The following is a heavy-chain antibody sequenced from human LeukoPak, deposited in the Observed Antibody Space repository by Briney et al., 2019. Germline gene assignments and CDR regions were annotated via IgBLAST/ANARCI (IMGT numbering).Heavy chain of an antibody. CDR1: GFTFSSYG. V-gene: IGHV3-23*01. CDR3: AKDGYSGYVD. Sequence: GGSLRLSCAASGFTFSSYGMHWVRQAPGRGLEWVSAISGSGGSTYYADSVKGRFTISRDNSKNTLYLQMNSLRAEDTAVYYCAKDGYSGYVDWGQGTLVTVSS. D-gene: IGHD5-12*01. CDR2: ISGSGGST. J-gene: IGHJ4*02.